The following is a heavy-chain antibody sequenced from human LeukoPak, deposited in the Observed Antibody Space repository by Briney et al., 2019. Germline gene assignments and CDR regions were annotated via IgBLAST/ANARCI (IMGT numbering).Heavy chain of an antibody. Sequence: GGSLRLSCAASGFIFSSYSMNWVRQAPGKGLEWVSSISSSSGFIYYADSTKGRFTISRDNAKNSLYLQMNSLRAEDTAMYYCARVANVAARGKNWFDPWGQGTLVTVSS. J-gene: IGHJ5*02. CDR1: GFIFSSYS. CDR2: ISSSSGFI. V-gene: IGHV3-21*01. CDR3: ARVANVAARGKNWFDP. D-gene: IGHD2-15*01.